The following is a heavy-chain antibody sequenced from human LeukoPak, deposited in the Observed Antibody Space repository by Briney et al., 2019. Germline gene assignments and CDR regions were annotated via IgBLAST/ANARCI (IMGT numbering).Heavy chain of an antibody. J-gene: IGHJ4*02. CDR2: INPNSGGT. Sequence: ASVKVSCKASGYTFTGYYIHWLRQAPGQGLEWMGFINPNSGGTNYAQKFQGRVTMTRDTSISTAYMELSSLTSDDTAVYYCARDPPRWTAVAGTRQFDYWGQGTLVTVSS. V-gene: IGHV1-2*02. CDR3: ARDPPRWTAVAGTRQFDY. CDR1: GYTFTGYY. D-gene: IGHD6-19*01.